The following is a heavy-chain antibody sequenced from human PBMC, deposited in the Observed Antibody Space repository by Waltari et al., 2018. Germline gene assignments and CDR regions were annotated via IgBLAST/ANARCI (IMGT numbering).Heavy chain of an antibody. J-gene: IGHJ4*02. CDR1: GYSIDTGYF. V-gene: IGHV4-38-2*01. CDR3: ARAPGVAAAAYFDY. Sequence: QVQLQESGPGLVKPSETLSLPCGVSGYSIDTGYFWGWVRQPPGKGLEWIGTIFHAGFTYYTPSLKGRVSMSVDTSKNQFSLNLSSVTAADTAVYYCARAPGVAAAAYFDYWGQGILVTVSS. D-gene: IGHD6-13*01. CDR2: IFHAGFT.